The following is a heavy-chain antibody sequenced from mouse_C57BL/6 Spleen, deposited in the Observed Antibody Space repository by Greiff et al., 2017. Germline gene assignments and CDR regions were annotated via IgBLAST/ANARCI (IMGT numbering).Heavy chain of an antibody. CDR3: ARNGENYGSSLYFDY. J-gene: IGHJ2*01. CDR1: GYTFTSYW. CDR2: IDPSDSET. V-gene: IGHV1-52*01. D-gene: IGHD1-1*01. Sequence: QVQLKQPGAELVRPGSSVKLSCKASGYTFTSYWMHWVKQRPIQGLEWIGNIDPSDSETHYNQKFKDKATLTVDKSSSTAYMQLSSLTSEDSAVYYCARNGENYGSSLYFDYWGQGTTLTVSS.